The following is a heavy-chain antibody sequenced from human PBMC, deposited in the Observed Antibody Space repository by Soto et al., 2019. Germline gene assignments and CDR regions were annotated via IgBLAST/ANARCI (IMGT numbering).Heavy chain of an antibody. V-gene: IGHV1-69*08. D-gene: IGHD3-10*01. J-gene: IGHJ4*02. CDR3: ARDPHYSGSGSYSY. CDR1: VGAFSSYT. Sequence: QVQLVQSGAEVKKPGSSVKVSCKASVGAFSSYTISWVRQAPGQGLEWMGRIIPILGIANYAQKFQGRVTITADKSTSTAYMELSSLRSEDTAVYYCARDPHYSGSGSYSYWGQGTLVTVSS. CDR2: IIPILGIA.